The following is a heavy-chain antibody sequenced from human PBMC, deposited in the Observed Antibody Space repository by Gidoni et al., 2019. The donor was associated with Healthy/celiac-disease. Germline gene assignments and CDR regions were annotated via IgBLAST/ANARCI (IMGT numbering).Heavy chain of an antibody. CDR3: AKDGEYSLYGLEPHYFDY. CDR1: GFTFSSYG. Sequence: VQLVESGGGVVQPGRSLRLSCAASGFTFSSYGMHWVRQAPGQGLEWVAVISYDGSNKYYADSVKGRFTISRDNSKNTLYLQMNSLRAEDTAVYYCAKDGEYSLYGLEPHYFDYWGQGTLVTVSS. D-gene: IGHD6-6*01. CDR2: ISYDGSNK. V-gene: IGHV3-30*18. J-gene: IGHJ4*02.